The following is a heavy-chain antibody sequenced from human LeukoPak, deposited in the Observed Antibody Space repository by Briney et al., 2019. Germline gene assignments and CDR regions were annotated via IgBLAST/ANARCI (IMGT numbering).Heavy chain of an antibody. Sequence: PGGSLRLSCAASGFTFSSYGMPWVRQAPGKGLEWVAVISYDGSNKYYADSVKGRFTISRDNSKNTLYLQMNSLRAEDTAVYYCAILSAYYYDSSGYYGWNDAFDIWGQGTMVTVSS. CDR2: ISYDGSNK. V-gene: IGHV3-30*03. D-gene: IGHD3-22*01. J-gene: IGHJ3*02. CDR3: AILSAYYYDSSGYYGWNDAFDI. CDR1: GFTFSSYG.